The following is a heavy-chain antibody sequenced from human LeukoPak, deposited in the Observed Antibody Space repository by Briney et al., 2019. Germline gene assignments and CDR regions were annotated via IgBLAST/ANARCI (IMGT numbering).Heavy chain of an antibody. CDR1: GGSISSSSYS. V-gene: IGHV4-39*01. D-gene: IGHD2-2*01. CDR2: IYYSGST. CDR3: ARLLVPAATDY. Sequence: SETLSLTCTVSGGSISSSSYSWGWIRQPPGKGLEWIGSIYYSGSTYYNPSLKSRVTISVDTSKNQFSLKLSSVTAADTAVYYCARLLVPAATDYWGQGTLVTVSS. J-gene: IGHJ4*02.